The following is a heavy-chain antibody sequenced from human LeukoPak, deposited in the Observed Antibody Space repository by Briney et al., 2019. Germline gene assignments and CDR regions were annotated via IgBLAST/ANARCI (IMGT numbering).Heavy chain of an antibody. CDR1: GYTFTSYG. CDR2: ISTYNGNT. CDR3: ARDQSRDLLVYHYHMDV. J-gene: IGHJ6*02. Sequence: ASVKVSCKASGYTFTSYGISWVRQAPGQGLEWTGWISTYNGNTNYAQKLQGRVNMTTDTSTSTAYMELGSLGSDDTAVYYCARDQSRDLLVYHYHMDVWGQGTTVTVSS. D-gene: IGHD1-26*01. V-gene: IGHV1-18*01.